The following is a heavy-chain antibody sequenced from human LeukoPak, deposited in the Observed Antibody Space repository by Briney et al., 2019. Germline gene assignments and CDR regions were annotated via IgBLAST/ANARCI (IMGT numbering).Heavy chain of an antibody. Sequence: PGGSLRLSCAASGFXFRSYWMSWVRQTPGKGLEWVANINQDGSEKYYVDSVKGRFTVSRDNAKNSLYLQINSLRAEDTAVYYCARDVTYRSSDYWGQGILVTVSS. J-gene: IGHJ4*02. V-gene: IGHV3-7*04. D-gene: IGHD6-6*01. CDR2: INQDGSEK. CDR3: ARDVTYRSSDY. CDR1: GFXFRSYW.